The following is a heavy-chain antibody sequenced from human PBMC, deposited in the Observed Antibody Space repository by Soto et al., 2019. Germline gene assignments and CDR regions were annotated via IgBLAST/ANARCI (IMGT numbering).Heavy chain of an antibody. CDR1: GFTFASYH. CDR3: LRGYCGGGGCYLRRDAFDF. V-gene: IGHV3-21*02. D-gene: IGHD2-15*01. Sequence: EVQLVESGGGLVMPGGSLRLSCAASGFTFASYHMSWVRQAPGKGLDWVSSINPSSSHIYYSDSVRGRFTISRDGSKNSLDLDLNSLRTGDVAIYYCLRGYCGGGGCYLRRDAFDFWGQGTAVTVSS. CDR2: INPSSSHI. J-gene: IGHJ3*01.